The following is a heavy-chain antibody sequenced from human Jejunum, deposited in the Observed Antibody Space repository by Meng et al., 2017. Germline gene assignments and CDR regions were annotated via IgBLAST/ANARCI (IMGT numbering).Heavy chain of an antibody. CDR1: GDSISSSSYY. Sequence: QLQLQESGPGLVKPSETLSLTCTVSGDSISSSSYYWGWIRQPPGKGLEWIGRIYYSGTTYYNPSLKSRVTISLDTSNNQFSLKLTSVTAADTAVYYCARVGLGWSGFDSWGQGTLVTVSS. CDR2: IYYSGTT. V-gene: IGHV4-39*07. D-gene: IGHD3/OR15-3a*01. J-gene: IGHJ4*02. CDR3: ARVGLGWSGFDS.